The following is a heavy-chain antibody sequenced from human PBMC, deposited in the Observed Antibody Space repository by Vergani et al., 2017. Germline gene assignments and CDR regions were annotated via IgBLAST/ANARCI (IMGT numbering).Heavy chain of an antibody. V-gene: IGHV4-59*01. Sequence: QVQLQESGPGLVKPSETLSLTCTVSGGSISSYYWSWIRQPPGKGLEWIGYIYYSGSTNYNPSLKRRVTISVDTSKNQFSLKLGSVTAADTAVYYCARGVVYLGGFDYWGQGTLVTVSS. D-gene: IGHD3-10*01. CDR1: GGSISSYY. CDR2: IYYSGST. CDR3: ARGVVYLGGFDY. J-gene: IGHJ4*02.